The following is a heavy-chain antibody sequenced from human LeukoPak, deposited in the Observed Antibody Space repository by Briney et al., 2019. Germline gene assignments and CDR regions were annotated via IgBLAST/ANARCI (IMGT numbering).Heavy chain of an antibody. CDR2: ISSSSSYI. Sequence: PGGSLRLSCAASGFTFSSYSMNWVRQAPGKGLEWVSSISSSSSYIYYADSVKGRFTISRDNAKNSLYLQMNSLRAEDTAVYYWARDRSSVYNLFFDNGGQETLVTVSS. V-gene: IGHV3-21*01. CDR1: GFTFSSYS. D-gene: IGHD3-22*01. J-gene: IGHJ4*02. CDR3: ARDRSSVYNLFFDN.